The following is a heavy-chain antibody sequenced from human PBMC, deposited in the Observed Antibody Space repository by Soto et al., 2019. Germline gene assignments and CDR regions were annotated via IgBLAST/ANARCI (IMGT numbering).Heavy chain of an antibody. Sequence: VESGGGLVQPGGSLRLSCAASGFTFSTSSMSWVRQAPGKGLEWVSYTRFSGGIIYYADSVRGRFAISRDNAKNSLYLEMNSRRAEDTAVYYCVRESIRATTGLYRGQGTLVTVSS. D-gene: IGHD1-1*01. CDR1: GFTFSTSS. CDR2: TRFSGGII. CDR3: VRESIRATTGLY. V-gene: IGHV3-48*01. J-gene: IGHJ4*02.